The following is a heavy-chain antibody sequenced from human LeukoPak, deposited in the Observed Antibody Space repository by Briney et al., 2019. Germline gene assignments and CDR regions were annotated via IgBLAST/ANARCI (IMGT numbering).Heavy chain of an antibody. Sequence: GGSLRLSCAASGFTFSSYAMSWVRQAPGKGLEWVSAISGSGDSTYYADSVKGRFTISRDNSKNTLFLQMSSLRAEDTAVYFCAKSRSSVWDFDLWGRGTLVTVSS. CDR3: AKSRSSVWDFDL. CDR2: ISGSGDST. V-gene: IGHV3-23*01. D-gene: IGHD6-19*01. J-gene: IGHJ2*01. CDR1: GFTFSSYA.